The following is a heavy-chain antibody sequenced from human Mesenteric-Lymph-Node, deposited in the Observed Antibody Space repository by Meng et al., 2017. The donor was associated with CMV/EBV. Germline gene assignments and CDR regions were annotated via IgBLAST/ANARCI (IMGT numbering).Heavy chain of an antibody. V-gene: IGHV3-30*03. CDR2: ISYDGSNK. CDR3: ARDGMDV. Sequence: GGSLRLSCAASGFIFSKFDMNWVRQAPGKGLEWVAVISYDGSNKYYADSVKGRFTISRDNSKNTLYLQMNSLRAEDTAVYYCARDGMDVWGQGTTVTVSS. CDR1: GFIFSKFD. J-gene: IGHJ6*02.